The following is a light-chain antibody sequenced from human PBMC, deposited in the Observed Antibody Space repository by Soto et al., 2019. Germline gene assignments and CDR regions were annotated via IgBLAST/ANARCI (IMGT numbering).Light chain of an antibody. CDR3: QRYNKWPLT. Sequence: EIVMTQSPATLSVSPGERATLSCRASQSVGSNLAWYQQKPGQAPRLLIYGASTRATGIPARFSGSGSGTEFTLTISSLESEDFAVYSCQRYNKWPLTFGQGTKVDIK. J-gene: IGKJ1*01. CDR1: QSVGSN. V-gene: IGKV3-15*01. CDR2: GAS.